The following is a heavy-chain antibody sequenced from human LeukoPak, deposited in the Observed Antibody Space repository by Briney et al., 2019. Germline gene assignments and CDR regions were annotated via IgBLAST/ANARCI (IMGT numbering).Heavy chain of an antibody. D-gene: IGHD3-22*01. CDR2: IKYDGSHK. J-gene: IGHJ4*02. Sequence: GGSLRLSCAASGFTFSNYWMNWFRQAPGKGLEWVANIKYDGSHKYYVDSVKGRFTISRDNAKNSVYLQMNSLRVDDTAVYFCASSHDSSGNDWGQGTMVTVSS. CDR1: GFTFSNYW. CDR3: ASSHDSSGND. V-gene: IGHV3-7*01.